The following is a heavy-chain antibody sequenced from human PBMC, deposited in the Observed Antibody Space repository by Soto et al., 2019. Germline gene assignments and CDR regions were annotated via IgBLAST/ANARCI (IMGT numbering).Heavy chain of an antibody. CDR2: IYHSVIT. Sequence: PSETLSLTCSLSVFSIISINCWSWVRQPPGKGLEWIGEIYHSVITNYNPSLKSLVTISVDKSKNQFSLKLSSVTAADTSVYYCESVVDDFDIWGQGTMVTVSS. V-gene: IGHV4-4*02. CDR3: ESVVDDFDI. D-gene: IGHD2-15*01. J-gene: IGHJ3*02. CDR1: VFSIISINC.